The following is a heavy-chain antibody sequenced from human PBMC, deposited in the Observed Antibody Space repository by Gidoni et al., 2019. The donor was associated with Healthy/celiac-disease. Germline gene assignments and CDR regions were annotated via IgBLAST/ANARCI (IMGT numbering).Heavy chain of an antibody. Sequence: EVQLLESGGGLVQPGGSLRLPCSASGFTFSSYAMSWVRQAPGKGLEWVSAISGSGGSTYYADSVKGRFTISRDNSKNTLYLQMNSLRAEDTAVYYCAKVRYYDSSGYFDYWGQGTLVTVSS. CDR1: GFTFSSYA. CDR2: ISGSGGST. D-gene: IGHD3-22*01. V-gene: IGHV3-23*01. J-gene: IGHJ4*02. CDR3: AKVRYYDSSGYFDY.